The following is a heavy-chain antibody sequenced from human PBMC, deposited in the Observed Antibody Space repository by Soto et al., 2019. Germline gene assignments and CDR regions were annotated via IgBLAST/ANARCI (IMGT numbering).Heavy chain of an antibody. J-gene: IGHJ5*02. D-gene: IGHD3-10*01. CDR2: ISSNGGST. Sequence: GGSLRLSCAASGFTFSSYAMHWVRQAPGKGLEYVSAISSNGGSTYYANSVKGRFTISRDNSKNTLYLQMGSLRAEDMAVYYCARDGRILLWFGEFSWFDPWGQGTLVTVSS. V-gene: IGHV3-64*01. CDR3: ARDGRILLWFGEFSWFDP. CDR1: GFTFSSYA.